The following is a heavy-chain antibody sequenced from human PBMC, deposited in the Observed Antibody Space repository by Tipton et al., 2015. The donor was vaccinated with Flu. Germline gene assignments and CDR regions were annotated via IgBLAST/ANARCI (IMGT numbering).Heavy chain of an antibody. V-gene: IGHV4-34*01. J-gene: IGHJ4*02. Sequence: TLSLTCAVYSGSFSGYFWSWIRQPPGKGLEWIGEINHSGSTNYNPSLKSRVTISVDTSKNEFSLKLSSVTAADTAVYFCARPNYYDTSGYYSFDYWGQGALVTVSS. CDR3: ARPNYYDTSGYYSFDY. D-gene: IGHD3-22*01. CDR2: INHSGST. CDR1: SGSFSGYF.